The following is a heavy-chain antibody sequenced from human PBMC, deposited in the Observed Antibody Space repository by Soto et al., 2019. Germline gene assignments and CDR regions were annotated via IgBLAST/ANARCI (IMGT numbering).Heavy chain of an antibody. CDR3: ASMYGDYDKQDY. CDR1: GFTFSSYG. D-gene: IGHD4-17*01. Sequence: PGGSLRLSCAASGFTFSSYGMHWVRQAPGKGLEWVAVIWYDGSNKYYADSVKGRFTISRDNSKNTLYLQMNSLRAEDTAVYYCASMYGDYDKQDYWGQGTLVTVSS. CDR2: IWYDGSNK. J-gene: IGHJ4*02. V-gene: IGHV3-33*01.